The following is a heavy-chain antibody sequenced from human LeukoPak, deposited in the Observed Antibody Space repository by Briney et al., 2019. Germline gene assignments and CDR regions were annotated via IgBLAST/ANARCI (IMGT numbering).Heavy chain of an antibody. CDR3: ARVRGSYHFDY. CDR2: ITSSSSAI. CDR1: GFTFSGYS. D-gene: IGHD1-26*01. V-gene: IGHV3-48*01. J-gene: IGHJ4*02. Sequence: GGSLRLSXAASGFTFSGYSMNWVRQAPGKGLEWFSYITSSSSAIYYADSVKGRFTISRDNARNSLYLQMNSLRAEDTAVYYCARVRGSYHFDYWGQGTLVTVSS.